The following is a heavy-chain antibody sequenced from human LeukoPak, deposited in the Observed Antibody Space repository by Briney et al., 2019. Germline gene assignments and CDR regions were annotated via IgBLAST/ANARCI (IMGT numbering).Heavy chain of an antibody. Sequence: PGGSLRLSCAASGFTFSDYYMSWIRQAPGKGLEWIGYIYYSGSTNYNPSLKSRVTISVDTSKNQFSLKLSSVTAADTAVYYCARGLLGAAFDIWGQGTMVTVSS. CDR3: ARGLLGAAFDI. CDR2: IYYSGST. D-gene: IGHD2-15*01. V-gene: IGHV4-59*01. CDR1: GFTFSDYY. J-gene: IGHJ3*02.